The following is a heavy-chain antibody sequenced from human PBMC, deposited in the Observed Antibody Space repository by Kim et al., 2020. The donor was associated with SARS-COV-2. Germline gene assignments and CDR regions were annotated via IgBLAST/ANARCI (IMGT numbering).Heavy chain of an antibody. V-gene: IGHV4-59*08. CDR1: GGSISSYY. Sequence: SETLSLTCTVSGGSISSYYWSWIRQPPGKGLEWIGYIYYSGSTNYNPSLKSRVTISVDTSKNQFSLKLSSVTAADTAVYYCARQTEYGGGNFDYWGQGTL. CDR3: ARQTEYGGGNFDY. CDR2: IYYSGST. D-gene: IGHD3-16*01. J-gene: IGHJ4*02.